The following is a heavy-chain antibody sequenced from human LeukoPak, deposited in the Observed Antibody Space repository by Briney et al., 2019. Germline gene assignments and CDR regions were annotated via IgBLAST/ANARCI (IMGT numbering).Heavy chain of an antibody. V-gene: IGHV7-4-1*02. Sequence: ASVKVSCKASGYTFTNYAMNWVRQAPGQGLEWMGWIHPSTGNPTYAQGFTGRFVFSLDTSVSTTYLQISSLKAEDTTVYYCARAYQRLGELSLPDYWGQGTLVTVSS. D-gene: IGHD3-16*02. J-gene: IGHJ4*02. CDR2: IHPSTGNP. CDR3: ARAYQRLGELSLPDY. CDR1: GYTFTNYA.